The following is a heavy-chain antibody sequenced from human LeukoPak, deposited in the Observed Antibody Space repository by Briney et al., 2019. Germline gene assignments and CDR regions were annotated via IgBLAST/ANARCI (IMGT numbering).Heavy chain of an antibody. CDR2: IKQDGSEK. CDR1: GSTFSSYW. Sequence: GGSLRLSCAASGSTFSSYWMSWVRQAPGKGLEWVANIKQDGSEKYYVDSVKGRFTISRDNAKNSLYLQMNSLRAEDTAVYYCARGQVVVAAIATDYYFDYWGQGTLVTVSS. D-gene: IGHD2-15*01. CDR3: ARGQVVVAAIATDYYFDY. J-gene: IGHJ4*02. V-gene: IGHV3-7*01.